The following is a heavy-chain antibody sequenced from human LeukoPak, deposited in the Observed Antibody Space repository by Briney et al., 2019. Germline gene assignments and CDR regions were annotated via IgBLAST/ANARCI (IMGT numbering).Heavy chain of an antibody. J-gene: IGHJ4*02. CDR2: ISSNGGST. V-gene: IGHV3-64D*06. D-gene: IGHD5-18*01. CDR3: VKTCAGYSYGTFDY. CDR1: GFTFSSYA. Sequence: GGSLRLSCSASGFTFSSYAMHWVRQAPGKGLEYVSAISSNGGSTYYADSVKGRFTISRDNSKNTLYLQMSSLRAEDTAVYYYVKTCAGYSYGTFDYWGQGTLVTVSS.